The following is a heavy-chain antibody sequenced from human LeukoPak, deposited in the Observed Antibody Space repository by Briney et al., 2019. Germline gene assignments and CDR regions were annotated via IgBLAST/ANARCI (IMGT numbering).Heavy chain of an antibody. V-gene: IGHV1-2*02. CDR2: INPNSGGT. Sequence: ASVKVSCKASGYTFTGYYMHWVRQAPGQGLEWMGWINPNSGGTNYAQKFQGRVTMTRDTSISTAYMELSRLRSDDTAVYYCARARYCSSTSCYLRYFQHWGQGTLVTVSS. D-gene: IGHD2-2*01. CDR1: GYTFTGYY. CDR3: ARARYCSSTSCYLRYFQH. J-gene: IGHJ1*01.